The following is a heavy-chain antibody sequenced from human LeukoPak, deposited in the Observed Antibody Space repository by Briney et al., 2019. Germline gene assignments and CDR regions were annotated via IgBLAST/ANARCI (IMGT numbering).Heavy chain of an antibody. J-gene: IGHJ3*02. V-gene: IGHV6-1*01. CDR3: ARVGHPWGIEDAFDI. CDR2: TYYRSKWYN. Sequence: SQTLSLSCALSGDGVSSNSATWNWIRQSPSRGLEWLGRTYYRSKWYNDYAVSVKSRITINPDTSKNQFFLQLNSVTPEDTAVYYCARVGHPWGIEDAFDIWGQGTMVTVSS. CDR1: GDGVSSNSAT. D-gene: IGHD3-16*01.